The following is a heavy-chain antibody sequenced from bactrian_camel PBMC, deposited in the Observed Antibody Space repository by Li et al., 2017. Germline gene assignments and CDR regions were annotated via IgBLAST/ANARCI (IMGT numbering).Heavy chain of an antibody. CDR1: GYTYSSYC. CDR3: AIEGTGGYCSLRALALGY. CDR2: IDRDGEQ. Sequence: DVQLVESGGGTVQAGGSLRLSCGASGYTYSSYCLGWFRQAPGKEREGVAVIDRDGEQKFADSVKGRFSISKDDAKNIIYLQMNSLKLEDTAMYYCAIEGTGGYCSLRALALGYWDQGTQVTVS. J-gene: IGHJ6*01. D-gene: IGHD3*01. V-gene: IGHV3S40*01.